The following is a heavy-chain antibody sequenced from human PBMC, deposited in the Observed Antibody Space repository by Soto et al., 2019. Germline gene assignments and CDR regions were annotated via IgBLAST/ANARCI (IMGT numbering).Heavy chain of an antibody. CDR1: GGSIRSGDYY. V-gene: IGHV4-30-4*01. CDR3: ARGPNYYNSARGWFDP. D-gene: IGHD3-10*01. Sequence: QVQLQESGPGLVKPSQTLSLTCTVSGGSIRSGDYYWSWIRQPPGKGLEWIRYIYYSGSTYYNPSLKSRVTISVDTSSNQFSLKLNSVTAADTAVYYCARGPNYYNSARGWFDPWGQGTLVTVSS. CDR2: IYYSGST. J-gene: IGHJ5*02.